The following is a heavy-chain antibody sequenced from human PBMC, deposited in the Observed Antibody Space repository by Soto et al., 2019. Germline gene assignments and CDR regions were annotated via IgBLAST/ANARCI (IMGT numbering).Heavy chain of an antibody. Sequence: ASVKVYCKAAGYTFTSYGISWVRQAPGQGLEWMGWISAYNGNTNYAQKLQGRVTMTTDTSTSTAYMELRSLRSDDTAVYYCARDLRYSGYDYYFDYWGQGTLVTVSS. CDR1: GYTFTSYG. D-gene: IGHD5-12*01. V-gene: IGHV1-18*01. J-gene: IGHJ4*02. CDR3: ARDLRYSGYDYYFDY. CDR2: ISAYNGNT.